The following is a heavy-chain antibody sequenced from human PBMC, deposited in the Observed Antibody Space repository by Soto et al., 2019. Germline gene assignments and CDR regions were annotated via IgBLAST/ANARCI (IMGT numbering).Heavy chain of an antibody. D-gene: IGHD5-12*01. J-gene: IGHJ4*02. CDR2: ISSSSSCI. V-gene: IGHV3-21*01. Sequence: GGSLRLSCAASGFTFSSYSMNWVRQAQGKGLEWVSSISSSSSCIYYADSVKGRFTISRDNAKNSLYLQMNSLRAEDTAVYYCARDRGYSGYVDYWGQGTLVTVSS. CDR1: GFTFSSYS. CDR3: ARDRGYSGYVDY.